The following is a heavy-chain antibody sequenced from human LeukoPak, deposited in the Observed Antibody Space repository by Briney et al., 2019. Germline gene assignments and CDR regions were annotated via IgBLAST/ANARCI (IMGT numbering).Heavy chain of an antibody. J-gene: IGHJ4*02. CDR3: AREDSYYYGSGSYPFDY. D-gene: IGHD3-10*01. Sequence: KSGGSLRLSCAASGFTFSSYSMNWVRLAPGKGLEWVSSISSSSSYIYYADSVKGRFTISRDNAKNSLYLQMNSLRAEDTAVYYCAREDSYYYGSGSYPFDYWGQGTLVTVSS. V-gene: IGHV3-21*01. CDR2: ISSSSSYI. CDR1: GFTFSSYS.